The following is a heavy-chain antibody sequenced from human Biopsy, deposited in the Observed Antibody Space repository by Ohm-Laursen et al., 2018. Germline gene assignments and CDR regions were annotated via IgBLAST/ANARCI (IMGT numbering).Heavy chain of an antibody. CDR3: ARATNSTGWPYYYFYGMDV. V-gene: IGHV4-59*01. J-gene: IGHJ6*02. CDR2: IYYSGSA. D-gene: IGHD2/OR15-2a*01. CDR1: GGSISSDY. Sequence: GTLSLTCTVSGGSISSDYWSWIRQTPGKGLEWIGYIYYSGSANYNPSLKSRITISVDTSKNQFSLRLNSVTAADTAVYYCARATNSTGWPYYYFYGMDVWGQGTTVTVSS.